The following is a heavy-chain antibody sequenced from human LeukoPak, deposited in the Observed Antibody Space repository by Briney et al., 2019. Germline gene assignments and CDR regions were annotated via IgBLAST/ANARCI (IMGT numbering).Heavy chain of an antibody. J-gene: IGHJ3*02. CDR3: ARDVGNQYDCGGDCYSDAFDI. CDR2: ISAYNGNT. Sequence: ASVNVSCKASGYTFTSYGISWVRQAPGQGLEWMGWISAYNGNTNYAQKLQGRVTMTTDTSTSTAYMELRSLRSDDTAVYYCARDVGNQYDCGGDCYSDAFDIWGQGTMVTVSS. CDR1: GYTFTSYG. D-gene: IGHD2-21*02. V-gene: IGHV1-18*01.